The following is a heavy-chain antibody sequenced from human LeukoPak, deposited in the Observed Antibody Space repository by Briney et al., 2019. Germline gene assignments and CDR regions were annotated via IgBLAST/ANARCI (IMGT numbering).Heavy chain of an antibody. Sequence: GRSLRLSCAASGFTFSSFALHWGRQAPGKGLEGVSVISDSGGSTYYADSVKGRFTISRDNSKNTLYLQMNSLRAEDTALYHCASGNGDYVGGHQYWGQGTLVTVSS. J-gene: IGHJ4*02. V-gene: IGHV3-23*01. CDR2: ISDSGGST. D-gene: IGHD4-17*01. CDR3: ASGNGDYVGGHQY. CDR1: GFTFSSFA.